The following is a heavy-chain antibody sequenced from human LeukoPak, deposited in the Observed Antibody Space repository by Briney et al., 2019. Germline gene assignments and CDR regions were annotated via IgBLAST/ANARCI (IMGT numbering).Heavy chain of an antibody. CDR1: GYTFTSYG. J-gene: IGHJ5*02. CDR3: ARDQACSGGSRYSGAGDWFDP. V-gene: IGHV1-18*01. D-gene: IGHD2-15*01. Sequence: ASVKVSCKASGYTFTSYGISWVRQAPGQGLEWMGWISAYNGNTNYAQKLQGRVTMTTDTSTSTAYMELRSLRSDDTAVYYCARDQACSGGSRYSGAGDWFDPWGQGTLVTVSS. CDR2: ISAYNGNT.